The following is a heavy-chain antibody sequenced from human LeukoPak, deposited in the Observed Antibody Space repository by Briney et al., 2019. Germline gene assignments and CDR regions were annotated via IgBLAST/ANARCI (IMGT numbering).Heavy chain of an antibody. J-gene: IGHJ1*01. CDR3: ASDRAYYYDSSGGDFQH. D-gene: IGHD3-22*01. CDR2: ISSSGSTI. V-gene: IGHV3-11*01. Sequence: GGSLRLSCAASGFTFSDYYMSWIRQAPGKGLEWVSYISSSGSTIYYADSVKGRFTISRDNAKNSLYLQMNSLRAEDTAVYYCASDRAYYYDSSGGDFQHWGQGTLVTVSS. CDR1: GFTFSDYY.